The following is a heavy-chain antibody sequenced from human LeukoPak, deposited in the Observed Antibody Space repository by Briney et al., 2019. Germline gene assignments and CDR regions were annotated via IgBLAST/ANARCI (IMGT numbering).Heavy chain of an antibody. V-gene: IGHV1-69*13. Sequence: VASVKVSCKASGGTFSSYAISWVRQAPGQGLEWMGGIIPIFGTANYAQKFQGRVTITADESTSTAYMELSSLRSEDTAVYYCARVYSYYYYMDVWGKGTTVTISS. D-gene: IGHD1-26*01. CDR2: IIPIFGTA. J-gene: IGHJ6*03. CDR3: ARVYSYYYYMDV. CDR1: GGTFSSYA.